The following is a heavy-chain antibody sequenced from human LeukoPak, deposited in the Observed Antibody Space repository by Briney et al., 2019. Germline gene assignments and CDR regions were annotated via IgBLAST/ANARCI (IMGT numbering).Heavy chain of an antibody. CDR1: GGSISSSSYY. V-gene: IGHV4-39*07. Sequence: PSETLSLTCTVSGGSISSSSYYWGWIRQPPGKGLEWIGSIYYSGSTYYNPSLKSRVTISVDTSKNQFSLKLSSVTAADTAVYYCARGGTYYDILTAYYSSPNFDYWGQGTLVTVSS. J-gene: IGHJ4*02. CDR3: ARGGTYYDILTAYYSSPNFDY. D-gene: IGHD3-9*01. CDR2: IYYSGST.